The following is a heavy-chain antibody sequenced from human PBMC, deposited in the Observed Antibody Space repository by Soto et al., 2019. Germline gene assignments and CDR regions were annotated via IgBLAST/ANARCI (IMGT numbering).Heavy chain of an antibody. CDR2: ISAYNGNT. J-gene: IGHJ4*02. CDR1: GYTFTSYG. V-gene: IGHV1-18*04. CDR3: ARDPGGITIFGVALDY. D-gene: IGHD3-3*01. Sequence: ASVKLSCKAAGYTFTSYGISWVRQDPGQGLEWMGWISAYNGNTNYAQKLQGRVTMTTDTSTSTAYMELRSLRSDDTAVYYCARDPGGITIFGVALDYWGQGTLVTVSS.